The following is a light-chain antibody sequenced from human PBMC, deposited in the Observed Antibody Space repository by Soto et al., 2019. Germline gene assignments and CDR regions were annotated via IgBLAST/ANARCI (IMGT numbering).Light chain of an antibody. CDR1: QSVSSGS. J-gene: IGKJ2*01. Sequence: EIVLTQSPGTLSLSPGERATLSCRASQSVSSGSLAWYQQKPGQAPRLLLYDASYRATGIPDRFSGSGSGTDFTLTISRLEPEDFAVYSCQQYGSSPYTFGQGTKLEIK. CDR3: QQYGSSPYT. V-gene: IGKV3-20*01. CDR2: DAS.